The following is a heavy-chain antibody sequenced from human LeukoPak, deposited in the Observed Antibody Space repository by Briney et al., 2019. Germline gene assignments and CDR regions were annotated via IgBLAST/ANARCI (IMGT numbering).Heavy chain of an antibody. V-gene: IGHV6-1*01. CDR3: TRKAVASYAFDI. CDR2: TYYRSKWYN. CDR1: GDSVSSNSAA. Sequence: SQTLSLTCAISGDSVSSNSAAWNWIRQSPSSGLEWLGRTYYRSKWYNTYAISVKSRITINPDTSKNQFSLQLNSVTPEDTAVCYCTRKAVASYAFDIWGHGTMVTVSS. J-gene: IGHJ3*02. D-gene: IGHD6-19*01.